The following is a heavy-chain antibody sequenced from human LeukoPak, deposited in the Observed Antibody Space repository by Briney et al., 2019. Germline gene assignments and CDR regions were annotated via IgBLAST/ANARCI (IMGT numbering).Heavy chain of an antibody. CDR1: GGSISVTPYY. Sequence: RTSKTLSLTCAISGGSISVTPYYWGWMRQPPGKGLEWIGSIYYSGSTYYNPSLKSRLTISVDTSKHQFSLKLNSVTPSDTARYYCARASTSFGHFAYWGRGTLVTVSS. D-gene: IGHD3-3*01. CDR3: ARASTSFGHFAY. J-gene: IGHJ4*02. V-gene: IGHV4-39*07. CDR2: IYYSGST.